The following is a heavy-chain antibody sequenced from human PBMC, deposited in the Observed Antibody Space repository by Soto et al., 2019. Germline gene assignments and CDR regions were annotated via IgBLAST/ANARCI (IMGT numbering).Heavy chain of an antibody. Sequence: PSVPHSLTYTVACGSIVNSSCSWVCIHQPPGKGLEWIGSIYYSGSTYYNPSLKSRVTISVDTSKHQFSLKLSSVTAADTAVYFCARLTRTMVRGALVEYWGQGTLVTVSS. J-gene: IGHJ4*02. CDR1: CGSIVNSSCS. CDR2: IYYSGST. V-gene: IGHV4-39*01. CDR3: ARLTRTMVRGALVEY. D-gene: IGHD3-10*01.